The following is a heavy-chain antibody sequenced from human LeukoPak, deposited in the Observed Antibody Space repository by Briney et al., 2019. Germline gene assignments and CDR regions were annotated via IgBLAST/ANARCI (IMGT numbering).Heavy chain of an antibody. Sequence: SETLSLTCTVSGGSISSSGYYWGWIRQPPGKWLEWIASIYYSGSTYYNPSLKSRVTISVDTSKNQLSLKLSSLTAADTAVYYCARREYSGSYYGLSWFDPWGQGTLVTVSS. CDR3: ARREYSGSYYGLSWFDP. J-gene: IGHJ5*02. V-gene: IGHV4-39*01. D-gene: IGHD1-26*01. CDR2: IYYSGST. CDR1: GGSISSSGYY.